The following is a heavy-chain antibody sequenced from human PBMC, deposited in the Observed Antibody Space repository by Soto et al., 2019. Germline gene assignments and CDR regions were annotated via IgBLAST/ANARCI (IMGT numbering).Heavy chain of an antibody. CDR2: IYYSGST. CDR3: ARSGVNYDFWSGYYTGYYYGMDV. V-gene: IGHV4-30-4*01. Sequence: SETLSLTCTVSGGSISSGDYYWSWIRQPPGKGLEWIGYIYYSGSTYYNPSLTGRVTISVDTSKNQFSLKLSSVNAADTAVYYCARSGVNYDFWSGYYTGYYYGMDVWGQGTTVTVSS. J-gene: IGHJ6*02. D-gene: IGHD3-3*01. CDR1: GGSISSGDYY.